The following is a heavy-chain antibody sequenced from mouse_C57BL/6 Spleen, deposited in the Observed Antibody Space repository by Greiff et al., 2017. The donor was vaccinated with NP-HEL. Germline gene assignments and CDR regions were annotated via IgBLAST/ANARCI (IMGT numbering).Heavy chain of an antibody. D-gene: IGHD1-1*01. V-gene: IGHV14-3*01. CDR2: IDPANGNT. CDR1: GFNIKNTY. J-gene: IGHJ2*01. Sequence: EVQLQQSVAELVRPGASVKLSCTASGFNIKNTYMHWVKQRPEQGLEWIGRIDPANGNTKYAPKFQGKATITADTSSNTAYLQLSSLTSEDTAIYYCAFYYGSSYRNFDYWGQGTTLTVSS. CDR3: AFYYGSSYRNFDY.